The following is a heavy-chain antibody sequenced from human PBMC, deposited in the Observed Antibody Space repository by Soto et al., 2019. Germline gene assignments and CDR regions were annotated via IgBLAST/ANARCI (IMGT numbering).Heavy chain of an antibody. CDR2: INHSGST. CDR1: GGSFSGYY. V-gene: IGHV4-34*01. D-gene: IGHD1-1*01. CDR3: ARATTGTTSNWGYYYYYMDV. J-gene: IGHJ6*03. Sequence: PSETLSLTCAVYGGSFSGYYWSWIRQPPGKGPEWIGEINHSGSTNYNPSLKSRVTISVDTSKNQFSLKLSSVTAADTAVYYCARATTGTTSNWGYYYYYMDVWGKGTTVTVSS.